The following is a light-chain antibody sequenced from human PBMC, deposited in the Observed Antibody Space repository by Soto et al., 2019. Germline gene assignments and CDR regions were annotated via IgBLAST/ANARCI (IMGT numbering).Light chain of an antibody. J-gene: IGLJ3*02. Sequence: QSVVTQPPSVSEAPRQRVTISCSGSRSNIGNNAVNWYQQVPGKAPKLLIYYDDLLPSGVSDRFSGSKSGTSASLAISGRQSEDEADYYCAAWADRLNGPVFGGGTKLTVL. V-gene: IGLV1-36*01. CDR3: AAWADRLNGPV. CDR2: YDD. CDR1: RSNIGNNA.